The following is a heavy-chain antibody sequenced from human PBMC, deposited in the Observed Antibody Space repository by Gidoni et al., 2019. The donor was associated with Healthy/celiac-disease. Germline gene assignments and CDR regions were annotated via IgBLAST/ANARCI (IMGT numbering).Heavy chain of an antibody. J-gene: IGHJ4*02. CDR1: GFTFRSYA. D-gene: IGHD2-2*02. V-gene: IGHV3-23*01. Sequence: EVQLLESGGGLVQHGGSLRLSCAASGFTFRSYAMSWVRQAPGKGLEWVSAISGSGGSTYYADSVKGRFTISSDNSKNTLYLQMNSLRAEDTAVYSCAMGGYCSSTSCYTKGDYWGQGTLVTVSS. CDR3: AMGGYCSSTSCYTKGDY. CDR2: ISGSGGST.